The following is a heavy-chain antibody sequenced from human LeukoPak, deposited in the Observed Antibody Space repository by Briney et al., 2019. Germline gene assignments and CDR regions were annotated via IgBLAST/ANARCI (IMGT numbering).Heavy chain of an antibody. V-gene: IGHV3-15*01. CDR1: GFTFSNAW. D-gene: IGHD6-19*01. CDR3: TTEGWSGYYYYYYYMDV. J-gene: IGHJ6*03. CDR2: IKSNTDGGTT. Sequence: PGGSLRLSCAASGFTFSNAWMSWVRQAPGKGLEWVGRIKSNTDGGTTDYAATVKGRFTISTDDSKNTLYLQMNSLKTEDTAVYYCTTEGWSGYYYYYYYMDVWGKGTTVTISS.